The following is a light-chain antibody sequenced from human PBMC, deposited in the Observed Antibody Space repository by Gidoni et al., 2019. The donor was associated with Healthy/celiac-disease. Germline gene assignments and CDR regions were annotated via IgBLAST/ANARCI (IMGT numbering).Light chain of an antibody. Sequence: EIQITQSPSTLSASVGDRVTITRRASQSISSWLAWYQQKQGKAPKLLIYASSSAESGVPSRFSGSGSRTESTITISSLQHDDFATYYCQQYNSYSQLTFGGGTKVEIK. J-gene: IGKJ4*01. CDR2: ASS. CDR1: QSISSW. V-gene: IGKV1-5*01. CDR3: QQYNSYSQLT.